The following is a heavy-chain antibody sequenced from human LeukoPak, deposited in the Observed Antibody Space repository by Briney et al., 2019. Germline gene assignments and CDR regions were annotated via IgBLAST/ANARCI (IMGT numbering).Heavy chain of an antibody. J-gene: IGHJ4*02. CDR1: GFTFSDYW. CDR2: INADEDRA. CDR3: AKDHDILTGYYGY. Sequence: GGSLRLSCAASGFTFSDYWMHWVRQAPGKGLVWVSHINADEDRAAYADSVKGRFTISRDNARNTLYLQMNSLRAEDTAVYYCAKDHDILTGYYGYWGQGTLVTVSS. V-gene: IGHV3-74*01. D-gene: IGHD3-9*01.